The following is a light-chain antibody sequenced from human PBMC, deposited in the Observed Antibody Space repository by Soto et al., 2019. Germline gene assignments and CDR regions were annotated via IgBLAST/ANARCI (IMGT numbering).Light chain of an antibody. V-gene: IGKV2-30*01. Sequence: DVVMTQSPLSLPVTLGQPASITCRSSKSLAYSDGNTYLNWFQQRPGQSPRRLIYKVSNRDSGVPDRFSGRGSGADVTLKISRVEAEDVGDYYCMQGTHWPPYTFGQGTKLEIK. CDR2: KVS. CDR1: KSLAYSDGNTY. CDR3: MQGTHWPPYT. J-gene: IGKJ2*01.